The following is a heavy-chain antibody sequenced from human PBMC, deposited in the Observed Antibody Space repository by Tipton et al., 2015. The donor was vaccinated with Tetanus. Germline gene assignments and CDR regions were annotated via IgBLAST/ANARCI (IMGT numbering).Heavy chain of an antibody. CDR3: ARANNDYPKKGPFDY. V-gene: IGHV1-69*06. J-gene: IGHJ4*02. Sequence: QLVQSGAEVEKPGASVKVSCKASGYIFTNYDIVWVRQAPGQGLEWMGGIIPIYGAANYAQKFQGRVTMTADNSMGTAYMDLSSVRSDDTAVYYCARANNDYPKKGPFDYWGQGILVTVSS. D-gene: IGHD5-12*01. CDR1: GYIFTNYD. CDR2: IIPIYGAA.